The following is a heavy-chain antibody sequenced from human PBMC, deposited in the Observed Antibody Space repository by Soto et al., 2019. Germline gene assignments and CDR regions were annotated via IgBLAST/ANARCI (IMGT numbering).Heavy chain of an antibody. J-gene: IGHJ4*02. CDR3: AREITYGGGSFSLGL. Sequence: AAVKVSCKPSGYFFTSYYIHWVRQAPGQGLEWVGWINPNNGGTNSAQKFQGRVTMTSDTSISTAYMEMSRLRSDDTALYYCAREITYGGGSFSLGLWGQGTLVTVSS. CDR2: INPNNGGT. V-gene: IGHV1-2*02. CDR1: GYFFTSYY. D-gene: IGHD3-10*01.